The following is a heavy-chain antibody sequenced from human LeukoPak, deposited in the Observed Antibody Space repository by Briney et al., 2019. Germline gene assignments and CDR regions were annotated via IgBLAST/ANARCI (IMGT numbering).Heavy chain of an antibody. CDR3: ARSDIVVVPAAMLGYYYYYYMDV. Sequence: SETLSLTCGVYGDSISGYHWTYIRQPPGKGLEWIGEINRSGSTNYNPSLKSRVTISLDTSKNQFSLKLSSVTAADTAVYYCARSDIVVVPAAMLGYYYYYYMDVWGKGTTVTISS. J-gene: IGHJ6*03. CDR2: INRSGST. D-gene: IGHD2-2*01. V-gene: IGHV4-34*01. CDR1: GDSISGYH.